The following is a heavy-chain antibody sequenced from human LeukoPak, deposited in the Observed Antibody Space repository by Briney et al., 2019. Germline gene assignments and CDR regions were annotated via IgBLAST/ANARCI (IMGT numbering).Heavy chain of an antibody. J-gene: IGHJ6*03. V-gene: IGHV4-39*07. CDR3: ASLLGYCSGNRCPSSANYYYYMDV. Sequence: SETLSLTCTVSGGSIRSNYYWGWIRQPPGKGLEWIGSIYYSGNSYYNPSLTSRVTMLMDTSKNQFSLKVNSVTAADTVVYYCASLLGYCSGNRCPSSANYYYYMDVWGKGTTVTVSS. CDR1: GGSIRSNYY. CDR2: IYYSGNS. D-gene: IGHD2-15*01.